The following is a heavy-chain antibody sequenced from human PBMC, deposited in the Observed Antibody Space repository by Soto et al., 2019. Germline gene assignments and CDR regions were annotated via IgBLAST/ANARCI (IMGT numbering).Heavy chain of an antibody. J-gene: IGHJ6*03. CDR3: SYGSGEYYYYDMDV. D-gene: IGHD3-10*01. CDR2: IYSGGST. CDR1: GFTVSSNY. Sequence: EVQLVESGGGLVQPGGSLRLSCAASGFTVSSNYMRWVRQAPGKGLEWVSVIYSGGSTYYADSVKGRFTISKHNSKNTLYLQINSLRAEDTAVYYCSYGSGEYYYYDMDVWGKGTTVTVS. V-gene: IGHV3-53*04.